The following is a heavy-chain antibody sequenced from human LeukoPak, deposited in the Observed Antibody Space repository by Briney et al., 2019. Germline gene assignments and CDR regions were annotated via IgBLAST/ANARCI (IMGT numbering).Heavy chain of an antibody. V-gene: IGHV1-46*01. D-gene: IGHD5-12*01. CDR1: GYTFTSYY. CDR3: ARDAGGYDPLYYFDY. J-gene: IGHJ4*02. Sequence: VASVKVSCKASGYTFTSYYMHWVRQAPGQGLEWMGIINPSGGSTSYAQKFQGRVAMTRDTSTSTVYMELSSLRSEDTAVYYCARDAGGYDPLYYFDYWGQGTLVTVSS. CDR2: INPSGGST.